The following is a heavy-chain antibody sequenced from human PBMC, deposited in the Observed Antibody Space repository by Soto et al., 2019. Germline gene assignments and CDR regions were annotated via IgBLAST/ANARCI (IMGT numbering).Heavy chain of an antibody. V-gene: IGHV4-30-4*01. CDR1: GGSISSGDYY. CDR3: ARTYYYDSSGYYFDH. CDR2: IYYSGST. Sequence: ASETLSLTCTVSGGSISSGDYYWSWIRQPPGKGLEWIGYIYYSGSTYYNPSLKSRVSISVDTSKNQFSLKLSSVTAADTAVYYCARTYYYDSSGYYFDHWGQGTLFTVSS. J-gene: IGHJ4*02. D-gene: IGHD3-22*01.